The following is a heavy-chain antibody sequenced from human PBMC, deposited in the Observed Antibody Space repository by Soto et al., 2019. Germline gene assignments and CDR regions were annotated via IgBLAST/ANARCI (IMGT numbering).Heavy chain of an antibody. V-gene: IGHV1-8*01. CDR3: AREGFGGMDV. CDR1: GYTFTSYD. J-gene: IGHJ6*02. Sequence: QVQLVQSGAEVMKPWDSLKVSCKASGYTFTSYDINWVRQATGQGHEWMGCMNPNSGNKGYAQKCQGRVTMTRNTSISTAYMELSSLTSEDSGVYYGAREGFGGMDVVGQGTTVTVSS. D-gene: IGHD3-10*01. CDR2: MNPNSGNK.